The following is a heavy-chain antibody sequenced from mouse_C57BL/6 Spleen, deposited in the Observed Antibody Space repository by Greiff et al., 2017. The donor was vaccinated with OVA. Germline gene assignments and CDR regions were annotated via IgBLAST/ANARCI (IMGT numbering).Heavy chain of an antibody. D-gene: IGHD2-1*01. V-gene: IGHV1-52*01. CDR2: IDPSDSDT. J-gene: IGHJ1*03. Sequence: VQLQQPGAELVRPGSSVKLSCKASGYTFTSYWMHWVKQRPIQGLEWIGNIDPSDSDTHYIQKFKDQVILPVAKSSSTAYMQISSLTSADSAADDSARDEGLLRYCDVWGTGTTVTVSS. CDR3: ARDEGLLRYCDV. CDR1: GYTFTSYW.